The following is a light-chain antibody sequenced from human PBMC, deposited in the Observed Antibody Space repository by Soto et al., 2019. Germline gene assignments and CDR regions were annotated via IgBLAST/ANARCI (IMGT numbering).Light chain of an antibody. V-gene: IGKV4-1*01. J-gene: IGKJ1*01. CDR2: WAS. CDR1: QSVLYSSNNNNY. CDR3: QQYYSTWT. Sequence: DIVMTQSPDSLAVSLGERATINCKSSQSVLYSSNNNNYLAWYQQKPGQPPKLLIYWASTRESGVPDRFSGSGSGADFTLTISSLQAEDVAVYYCQQYYSTWTFGQGTKVEIK.